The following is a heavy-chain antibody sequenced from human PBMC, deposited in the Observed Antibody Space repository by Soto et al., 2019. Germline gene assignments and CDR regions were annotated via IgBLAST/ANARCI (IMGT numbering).Heavy chain of an antibody. Sequence: SVKVSCKASVFAFTNSAVQWVRQARGQRLEWIGWIVVGSGNTNYAQKFQERVTITRDMSTSTAYMELSSLRSEDTAVYYCAATRLGELTFDYWGQGTLVTVSS. V-gene: IGHV1-58*01. J-gene: IGHJ4*02. CDR2: IVVGSGNT. D-gene: IGHD3-16*01. CDR3: AATRLGELTFDY. CDR1: VFAFTNSA.